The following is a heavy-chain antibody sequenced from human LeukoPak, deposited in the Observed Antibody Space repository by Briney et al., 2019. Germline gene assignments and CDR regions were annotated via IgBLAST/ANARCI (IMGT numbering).Heavy chain of an antibody. CDR2: ISAYNGNT. J-gene: IGHJ3*02. V-gene: IGHV1-18*01. D-gene: IGHD3-22*01. Sequence: GASVKVSCKASGYTFTSYGISWVRQAPGQGLEWMGRISAYNGNTNYAQKLQGRVTMTTDTSTSTAYMELRSMRSDDTAVYYCARGDDSSGYDPAGAFDIWGQGTMVTVSS. CDR1: GYTFTSYG. CDR3: ARGDDSSGYDPAGAFDI.